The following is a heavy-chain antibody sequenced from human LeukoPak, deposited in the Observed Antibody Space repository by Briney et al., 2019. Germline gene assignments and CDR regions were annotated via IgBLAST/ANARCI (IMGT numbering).Heavy chain of an antibody. D-gene: IGHD6-19*01. J-gene: IGHJ4*02. CDR1: GGSISSSSYY. CDR3: ASPKAVAGNPLGY. CDR2: IYYSGST. V-gene: IGHV4-39*01. Sequence: SETLSLTCTVSGGSISSSSYYWGWIRQPPGKGLEWLGSIYYSGSTYYNPSLKSRATISVDTSKNQFSLKLSSVADADTAVYYCASPKAVAGNPLGYWGQGTLVTVSS.